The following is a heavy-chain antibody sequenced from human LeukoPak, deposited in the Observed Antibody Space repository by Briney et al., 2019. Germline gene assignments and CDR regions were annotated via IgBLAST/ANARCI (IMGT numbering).Heavy chain of an antibody. CDR3: AKDKIKSVFGTSCSDY. Sequence: PGGSLRLSCAASGFTFSSYSMNWVRQAPGKGLEWVSSISSSSSYIYYADSVKGRFTISRDNSKNTLYLQMNSLRAEDTAVYYCAKDKIKSVFGTSCSDYWGQGTLVTVSS. V-gene: IGHV3-21*04. J-gene: IGHJ4*02. CDR2: ISSSSSYI. D-gene: IGHD2-2*01. CDR1: GFTFSSYS.